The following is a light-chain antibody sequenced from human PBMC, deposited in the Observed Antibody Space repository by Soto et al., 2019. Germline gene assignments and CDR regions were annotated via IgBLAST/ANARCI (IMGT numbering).Light chain of an antibody. J-gene: IGKJ4*01. CDR2: AGP. V-gene: IGKV1-12*01. CDR3: QQANSFPLT. CDR1: QGISSR. Sequence: DIQMTQSPSSVSASVGDRVTITCRASQGISSRLAWYQQKPGKAPNLLIYAGPNLQSGVPSRFSESGSETDFTLTIGSLHPEDFATYYCQQANSFPLTFGGGTKVEIK.